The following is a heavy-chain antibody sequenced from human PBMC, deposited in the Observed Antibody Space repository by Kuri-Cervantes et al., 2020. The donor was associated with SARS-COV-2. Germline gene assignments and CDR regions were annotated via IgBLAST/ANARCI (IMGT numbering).Heavy chain of an antibody. D-gene: IGHD6-13*01. Sequence: SETLSLTCTVSGYSISSGYYWGWIRQPPGKGLEWIGSIYHSGSTYYNPSLKSRVTISVDTSKNQFSLKLSSVTAADTAVYYCARDGSSSWYGGAFDIWGQGTMVTVSS. CDR3: ARDGSSSWYGGAFDI. CDR2: IYHSGST. V-gene: IGHV4-38-2*02. J-gene: IGHJ3*02. CDR1: GYSISSGYY.